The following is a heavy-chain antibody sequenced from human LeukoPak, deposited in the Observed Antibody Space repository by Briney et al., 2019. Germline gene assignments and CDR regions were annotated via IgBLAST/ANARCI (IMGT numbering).Heavy chain of an antibody. D-gene: IGHD3-3*01. J-gene: IGHJ4*02. Sequence: GGSLRLSCAASGFTFSGSAVDWVRQASGKGLEWVGRIRSKANSYATAYAVSVKGRFTISRDDSKNTAYLQMNSLKTEDTAVYYCTSYDFWKSFDYWGQGTLVTVSS. V-gene: IGHV3-73*01. CDR2: IRSKANSYAT. CDR3: TSYDFWKSFDY. CDR1: GFTFSGSA.